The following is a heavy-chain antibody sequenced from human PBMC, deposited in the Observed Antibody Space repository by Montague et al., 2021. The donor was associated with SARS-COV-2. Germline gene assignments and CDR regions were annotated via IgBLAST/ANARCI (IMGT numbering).Heavy chain of an antibody. D-gene: IGHD6-13*01. CDR3: ARHWGIAAAGN. V-gene: IGHV4-39*01. Sequence: SETRSLTCSVSGGSITDRTYYWGCIRQSPGKGLEWIGAINYSGTTYYNPSLKSQVTISLDTAKNQFSLKMTSVTAADTAVYYCARHWGIAAAGNWGQGTLVTVSS. J-gene: IGHJ4*02. CDR2: INYSGTT. CDR1: GGSITDRTYY.